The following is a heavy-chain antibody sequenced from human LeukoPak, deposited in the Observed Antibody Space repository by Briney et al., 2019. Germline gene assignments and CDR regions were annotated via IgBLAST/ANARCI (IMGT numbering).Heavy chain of an antibody. J-gene: IGHJ4*02. CDR2: ISGSGGST. CDR3: AKERGGVPAARASDY. D-gene: IGHD2-2*01. Sequence: GGSLRLSCAASGFTFSSYAMTWVRQAPGKGLEWVSAISGSGGSTYYADSVKGRFTISRDNSKNTLYLQMNSLRAEDTAVYYCAKERGGVPAARASDYWGQGTLVTVSS. V-gene: IGHV3-23*01. CDR1: GFTFSSYA.